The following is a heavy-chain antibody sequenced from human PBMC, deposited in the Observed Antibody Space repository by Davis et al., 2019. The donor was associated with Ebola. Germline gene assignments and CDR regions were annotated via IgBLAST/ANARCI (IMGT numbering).Heavy chain of an antibody. CDR3: AKVVVAANGNYYGLDV. CDR2: IWYDGSNQ. Sequence: GESLKISCAASGFTFSSFGMHWVRRPPGRGLEWVAVIWYDGSNQYYADSVKGRFTISRDNSKNTLYLQMNSLRVEDTAIYYWAKVVVAANGNYYGLDVWGQGTTVTVSS. V-gene: IGHV3-33*06. J-gene: IGHJ6*02. CDR1: GFTFSSFG. D-gene: IGHD2-15*01.